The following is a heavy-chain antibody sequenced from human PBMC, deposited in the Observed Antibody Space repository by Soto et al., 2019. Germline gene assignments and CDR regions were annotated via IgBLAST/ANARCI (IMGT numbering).Heavy chain of an antibody. CDR2: IDPSDSYT. J-gene: IGHJ6*02. V-gene: IGHV5-10-1*01. D-gene: IGHD3-9*01. Sequence: GESLKISCKGSGYSFTSYWISWVRQMPGKGLEWMGRIDPSDSYTNYSPSFQGHVTISADKSISTAYLQWSSLKASDTAVYYCARAELRYFDWLFPPRAGMDVWGQGTTVTVSS. CDR3: ARAELRYFDWLFPPRAGMDV. CDR1: GYSFTSYW.